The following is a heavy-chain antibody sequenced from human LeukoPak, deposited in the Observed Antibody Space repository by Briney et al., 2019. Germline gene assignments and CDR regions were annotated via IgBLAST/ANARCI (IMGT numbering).Heavy chain of an antibody. D-gene: IGHD6-13*01. Sequence: ASVKVSCKASGYTFTSYYMHWVRQAPGQGLEWMGIINPSGGSTSYAQKFQGRVTMTRDTSTSTVYMELSSLRSEDTAVYYCARAGIAAAGTGDWFDPWGQGTLVTVSS. CDR1: GYTFTSYY. J-gene: IGHJ5*02. V-gene: IGHV1-46*01. CDR2: INPSGGST. CDR3: ARAGIAAAGTGDWFDP.